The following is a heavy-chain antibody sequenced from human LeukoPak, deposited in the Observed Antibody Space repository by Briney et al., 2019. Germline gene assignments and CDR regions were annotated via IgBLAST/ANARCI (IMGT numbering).Heavy chain of an antibody. D-gene: IGHD3-10*01. CDR2: ISSSSSAI. CDR3: VRGGFSLDY. V-gene: IGHV3-48*04. J-gene: IGHJ4*02. Sequence: PGGSLRLSCAASGFTFSSYSMNWIRQAPGKGLEWVSYISSSSSAIYYADSVKGRFTISRDNAKNSLYLQMNSPRAEDTAVYYCVRGGFSLDYWGQGTLVTVSS. CDR1: GFTFSSYS.